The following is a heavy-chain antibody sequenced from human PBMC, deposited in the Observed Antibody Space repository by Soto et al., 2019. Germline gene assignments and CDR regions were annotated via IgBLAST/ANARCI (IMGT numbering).Heavy chain of an antibody. Sequence: QLQLQESGPGLVKPWETLSLTCTVSGGSISSSGYYWGWIRQPPGKGLEWIGTIYYSGSTYYNPSLKSRVTISVDTSKNQFSLKLSSVTAADTAVYYCARQFSVYGDYGRYFDFWGQGTLVTVSS. V-gene: IGHV4-39*01. D-gene: IGHD4-17*01. CDR1: GGSISSSGYY. CDR2: IYYSGST. CDR3: ARQFSVYGDYGRYFDF. J-gene: IGHJ4*02.